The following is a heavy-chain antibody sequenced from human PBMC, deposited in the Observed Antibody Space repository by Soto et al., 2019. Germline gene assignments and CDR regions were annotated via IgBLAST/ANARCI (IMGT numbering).Heavy chain of an antibody. CDR3: ARAMPTAGYIYFAQ. Sequence: QVDLVQSGAEVKEPGASVRISCEASGYTFTSYGIHWVRQAPGQRLEWMGWINTGSRNTRYSPEFQARVTITWDTSASTAYMELNSLRSEATAVYYCARAMPTAGYIYFAQWGQGTLVTVSS. CDR2: INTGSRNT. J-gene: IGHJ4*02. CDR1: GYTFTSYG. D-gene: IGHD3-9*01. V-gene: IGHV1-3*04.